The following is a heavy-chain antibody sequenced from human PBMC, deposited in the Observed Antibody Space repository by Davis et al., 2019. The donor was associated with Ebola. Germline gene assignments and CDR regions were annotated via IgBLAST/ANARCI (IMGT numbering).Heavy chain of an antibody. J-gene: IGHJ4*02. D-gene: IGHD2-15*01. Sequence: GESLKISCAASGFTFSNYDMSWVRHGPGKGLEWVSTISASEGHTHYSDSVRGRFTISRDNSKNTLYLQMNSLRAEDTATYYCARYCHYTDCSYFDCWGQGTMVAVSS. CDR1: GFTFSNYD. CDR2: ISASEGHT. CDR3: ARYCHYTDCSYFDC. V-gene: IGHV3-23*01.